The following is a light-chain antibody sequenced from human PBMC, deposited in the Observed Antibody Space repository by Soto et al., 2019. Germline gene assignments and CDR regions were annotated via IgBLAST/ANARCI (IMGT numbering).Light chain of an antibody. J-gene: IGLJ2*01. CDR2: EVS. Sequence: QSVLTQPPSASGSPGQSVTISCTGSSSDVGGYNYVSWYQQHPGKAPKLMIYEVSKRPSGVPDRLSGSKSGNTASLTVSGRQAEDEADYYCSSYGGSNPVVFGGGTKLTVL. CDR3: SSYGGSNPVV. CDR1: SSDVGGYNY. V-gene: IGLV2-8*01.